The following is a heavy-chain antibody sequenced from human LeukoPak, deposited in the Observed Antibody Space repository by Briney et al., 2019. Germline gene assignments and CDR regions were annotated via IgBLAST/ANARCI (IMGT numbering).Heavy chain of an antibody. CDR1: GYTFTSYA. CDR3: ASWNGGRPTNYYYYYYMDV. V-gene: IGHV7-4-1*02. D-gene: IGHD4-23*01. J-gene: IGHJ6*03. Sequence: PWASVKVSCKASGYTFTSYAMNWVRQAPGQGLEWMGWINTNTGNPTYAQGFTGRFVFSLDTSVSTAYLQISSLKAEDTAVYYCASWNGGRPTNYYYYYYMDVWGKGTTVTVSS. CDR2: INTNTGNP.